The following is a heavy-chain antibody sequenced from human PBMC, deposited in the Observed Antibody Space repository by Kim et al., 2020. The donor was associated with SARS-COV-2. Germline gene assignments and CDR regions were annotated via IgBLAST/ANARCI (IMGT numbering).Heavy chain of an antibody. Sequence: SETLSLTCAVYGVSFSDHYWCWIRQPPGKGLVWIGELIHSGNTSYNPSPNKTGTTSADKTKNHQSPMMRYVTAADTAAYYCAKKSGRADTYVVLVGGQGT. V-gene: IGHV4-34*12. J-gene: IGHJ3*01. CDR3: AKKSGRADTYVVLV. CDR1: GVSFSDHY. D-gene: IGHD3-10*02. CDR2: LIHSGNT.